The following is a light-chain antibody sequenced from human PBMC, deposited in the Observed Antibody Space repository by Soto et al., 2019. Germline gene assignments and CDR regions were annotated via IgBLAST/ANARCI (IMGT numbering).Light chain of an antibody. CDR1: QNINNH. Sequence: NHMTPSPSSLAVYVGGRVTIKFQASQNINNHLNWYQQKPGRAPKLLIYDASNLEAGVPSRFRGGGSGTDFTFTISRLQPEDIATYYCHPYDNLPPVAQGTRLEIK. CDR3: HPYDNLPP. J-gene: IGKJ5*01. V-gene: IGKV1-33*01. CDR2: DAS.